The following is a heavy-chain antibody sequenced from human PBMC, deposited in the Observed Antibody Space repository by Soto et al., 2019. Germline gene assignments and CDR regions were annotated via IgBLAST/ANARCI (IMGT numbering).Heavy chain of an antibody. CDR1: GCTFSSYG. CDR3: ARISILVVVTASDIDY. D-gene: IGHD2-21*02. J-gene: IGHJ4*02. V-gene: IGHV1-18*01. CDR2: ISAYNGNT. Sequence: GASVKVSCKASGCTFSSYGISWVRQAPGQGLEWMGWISAYNGNTNYAQKLQGRVTMTTDTSTSTAYMELRSLRSDDTAVYYCARISILVVVTASDIDYWGQGTLVTVSS.